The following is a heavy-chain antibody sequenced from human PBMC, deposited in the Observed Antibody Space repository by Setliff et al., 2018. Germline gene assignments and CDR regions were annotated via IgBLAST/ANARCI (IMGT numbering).Heavy chain of an antibody. CDR2: ISGSGSST. CDR3: AKGGMVATYWTYWYFDL. J-gene: IGHJ2*01. CDR1: GYTSSSYA. V-gene: IGHV3-23*01. Sequence: GSLRLSCAASGYTSSSYAMTWVRQAPGKGLEWVSAISGSGSSTYYADSVKGRFTTSRDHSKNTLYLQMNSLRAEDTAVYYCAKGGMVATYWTYWYFDLWGRGTLVTVSS. D-gene: IGHD5-12*01.